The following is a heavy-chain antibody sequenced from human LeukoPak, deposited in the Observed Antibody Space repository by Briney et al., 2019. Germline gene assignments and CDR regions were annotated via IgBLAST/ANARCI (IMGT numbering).Heavy chain of an antibody. J-gene: IGHJ4*02. CDR2: SNHRGST. CDR1: GGSFSGYY. D-gene: IGHD2-15*01. CDR3: ARGARYCSGGSCYGAPIRY. V-gene: IGHV4-34*01. Sequence: PSGTLSLTCAGFGGSFSGYYWSWIRPPPGKGLEWMGESNHRGSTNYNPSLKSRVTISVDTSKNQFSLKLSSVTAADTAVCYCARGARYCSGGSCYGAPIRYWGQGTLVTVSS.